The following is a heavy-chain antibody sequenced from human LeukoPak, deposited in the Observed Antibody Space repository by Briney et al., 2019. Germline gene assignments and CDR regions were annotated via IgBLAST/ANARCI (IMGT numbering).Heavy chain of an antibody. CDR3: ARELGDSSGYFLGPAGGLDY. J-gene: IGHJ4*02. V-gene: IGHV1-2*02. D-gene: IGHD3-22*01. Sequence: GASVKVSCKASGYTFTGYYMHWVRQAPGQGLEWMGWINPNSGGTNYAQKFQGRVTMTGDTSISTAYMELSRLRSDDTAVHYCARELGDSSGYFLGPAGGLDYWGQGTLVTVSS. CDR1: GYTFTGYY. CDR2: INPNSGGT.